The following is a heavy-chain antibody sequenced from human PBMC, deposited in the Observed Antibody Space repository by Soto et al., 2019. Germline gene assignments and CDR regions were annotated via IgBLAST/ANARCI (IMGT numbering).Heavy chain of an antibody. J-gene: IGHJ6*01. CDR1: DNTFTHYD. Sequence: ASVKVSCKSSDNTFTHYDINWVRQAPGQGLEWMGWISGYNGNTKYAQKFQDRVTMTADTSTRTAFMEVRSLTSDDTGVYFCAATGGNYFGLDVWGQGTTVTVSS. CDR2: ISGYNGNT. D-gene: IGHD2-8*02. V-gene: IGHV1-18*01. CDR3: AATGGNYFGLDV.